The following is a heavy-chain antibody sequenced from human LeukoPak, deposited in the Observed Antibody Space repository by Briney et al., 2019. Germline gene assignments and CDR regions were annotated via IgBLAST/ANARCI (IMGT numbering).Heavy chain of an antibody. CDR2: ISTSSSYI. V-gene: IGHV3-21*01. CDR1: GFTFSSYS. D-gene: IGHD3-10*01. J-gene: IGHJ3*02. Sequence: GGSLRLSCAAYGFTFSSYSMNWVRQAPGKGLEWVSFISTSSSYIYYADSVKGRFAISRDNSKNTLYLQMNSLRAEDTAVYYCAREKRGAFDIWGQGTMVTVSS. CDR3: AREKRGAFDI.